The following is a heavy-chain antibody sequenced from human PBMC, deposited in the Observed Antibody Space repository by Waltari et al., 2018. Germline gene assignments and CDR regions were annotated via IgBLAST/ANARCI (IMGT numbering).Heavy chain of an antibody. CDR3: VRLEDCSGPGGNCYAGDSFALDV. CDR1: GGSFSGYY. V-gene: IGHV4-34*02. D-gene: IGHD2-21*01. Sequence: QVQLQQWGAGQLQPSETLSLTCGVSGGSFSGYYWGWIRQPPGKGLGWIGEISHNGIRNNNPSLRGRVTMLIDTSRSQFSLKVNSVTAADTAVYYCVRLEDCSGPGGNCYAGDSFALDVWGQGTTVTVSS. CDR2: ISHNGIR. J-gene: IGHJ6*02.